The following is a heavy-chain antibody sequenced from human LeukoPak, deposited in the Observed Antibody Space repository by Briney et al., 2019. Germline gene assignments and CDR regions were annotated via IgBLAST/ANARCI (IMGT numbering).Heavy chain of an antibody. CDR3: LGYCSGRNWYSGRY. J-gene: IGHJ4*02. CDR1: GFTFSSYA. V-gene: IGHV3-23*01. D-gene: IGHD2-15*01. Sequence: GGSLRLSCAASGFTFSSYAMSWVRQAPGKGLEWVSAISGSGGSTYYADSVKGRFTISRDNSTNTQSLQMNSLRAEATAVYYGLGYCSGRNWYSGRYWVQKTLVSVS. CDR2: ISGSGGST.